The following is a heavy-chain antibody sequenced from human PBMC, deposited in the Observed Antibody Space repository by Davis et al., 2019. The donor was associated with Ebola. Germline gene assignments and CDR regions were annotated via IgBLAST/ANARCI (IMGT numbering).Heavy chain of an antibody. J-gene: IGHJ4*02. Sequence: PGGSLRLSCAASGFTFSRHWMNWVRQAPGKGLEWVANIKQDGSGKYYVDSVKGRFTIPRDNAKNSVYLQMHSLRVEDTAVYYCARSRAEQWLTSDSWGQGTLVTVSS. V-gene: IGHV3-7*01. CDR3: ARSRAEQWLTSDS. CDR2: IKQDGSGK. CDR1: GFTFSRHW. D-gene: IGHD6-19*01.